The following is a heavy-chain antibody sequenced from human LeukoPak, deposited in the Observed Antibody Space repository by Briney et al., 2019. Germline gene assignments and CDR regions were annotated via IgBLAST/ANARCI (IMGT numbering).Heavy chain of an antibody. CDR1: GFTFSSYG. Sequence: PGGSLRLSCAASGFTFSSYGMHWVRQAPGKGLEWVAFIRYDGSNKYYADSVEGRFTISRDNSKNTLYLQMNSLRAEDTAVYYCAKGSFDYWGQGTLVTVSS. CDR3: AKGSFDY. CDR2: IRYDGSNK. J-gene: IGHJ4*02. V-gene: IGHV3-30*02. D-gene: IGHD6-19*01.